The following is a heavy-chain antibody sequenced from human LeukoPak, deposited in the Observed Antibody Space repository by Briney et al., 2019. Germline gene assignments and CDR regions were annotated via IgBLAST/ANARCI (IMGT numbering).Heavy chain of an antibody. V-gene: IGHV1-69*01. D-gene: IGHD3-22*01. CDR1: GGTFRSNA. J-gene: IGHJ4*02. CDR2: ITPIFGTA. CDR3: ARTISPYDSSGPYSY. Sequence: ASVTVSCKASGGTFRSNAISWVRQAPGQGLEWMGGITPIFGTANYAQKFQGRVTITADESTSTAYMELSSLRSEDTAVYYCARTISPYDSSGPYSYWGQGTLVTVSS.